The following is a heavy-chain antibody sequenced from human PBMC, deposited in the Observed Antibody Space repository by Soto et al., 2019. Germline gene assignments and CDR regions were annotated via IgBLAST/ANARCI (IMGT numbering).Heavy chain of an antibody. Sequence: TLSLTCTVSGGSISGDYYWNWIRQAPGKGLEWIGYVYHTGSTYHNPSLKSRGSISVDTSNNQFSLKLSSVTAADTAVYFCAREHYDITGNRIDSWGQGIRVTVSS. CDR1: GGSISGDYY. D-gene: IGHD3-22*01. CDR2: VYHTGST. V-gene: IGHV4-30-4*01. CDR3: AREHYDITGNRIDS. J-gene: IGHJ5*01.